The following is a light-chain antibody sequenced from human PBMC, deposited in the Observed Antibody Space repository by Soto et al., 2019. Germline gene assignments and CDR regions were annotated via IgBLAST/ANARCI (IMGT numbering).Light chain of an antibody. CDR1: QTISSW. J-gene: IGKJ1*01. CDR3: QHYNSYSEA. V-gene: IGKV1-5*03. Sequence: DIQMTQSPSTLSGSVGDRVTITCRASQTISSWLAWYQQKPGKAPKLLIYKASTLKSGVPSRFSGSGSGTDFTLTINSLQPDDFATYYCQHYNSYSEAFGQGTKVDLK. CDR2: KAS.